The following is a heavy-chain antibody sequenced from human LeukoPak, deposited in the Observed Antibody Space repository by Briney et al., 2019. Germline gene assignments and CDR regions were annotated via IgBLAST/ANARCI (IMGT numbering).Heavy chain of an antibody. CDR2: IRSKADSYAT. Sequence: GGSLRLSCAASGFTFSDSGMHWVRQAFGKGLEWVGHIRSKADSYATVYAASVKGRFTITRDDSENAAYLQMNSLRAEDTAVYYCARGSVPVVAMNAFHIWGQGTMVTVSS. CDR3: ARGSVPVVAMNAFHI. V-gene: IGHV3-73*01. D-gene: IGHD2-8*02. J-gene: IGHJ3*02. CDR1: GFTFSDSG.